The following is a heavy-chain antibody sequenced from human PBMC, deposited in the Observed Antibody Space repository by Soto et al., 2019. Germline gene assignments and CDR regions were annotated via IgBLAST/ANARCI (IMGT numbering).Heavy chain of an antibody. CDR3: ARDLRMMVVVITDYFSVMDV. CDR1: GYTFTSYG. J-gene: IGHJ6*02. V-gene: IGHV1-18*01. Sequence: QVQLVQSGAEVKKPGASVKVSCKASGYTFTSYGISWVRQAPGQGLEWMGWISAYNGNTNYAHKLQGRVTMTTDTSTITAYMELRSLRPDDTAVYYCARDLRMMVVVITDYFSVMDVWGQGTTVTVSS. CDR2: ISAYNGNT. D-gene: IGHD3-22*01.